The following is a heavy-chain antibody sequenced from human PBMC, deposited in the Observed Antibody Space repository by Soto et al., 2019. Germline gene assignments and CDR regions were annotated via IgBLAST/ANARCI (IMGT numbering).Heavy chain of an antibody. CDR3: ARGSPDYGDYRVQYFQH. J-gene: IGHJ1*01. D-gene: IGHD4-17*01. CDR1: GGTFSSYA. V-gene: IGHV1-69*01. CDR2: IIPIFGTA. Sequence: QVQLVQSGAEVKKPGSSVKVSCKASGGTFSSYAISWVRQAPGQGLEWMGGIIPIFGTANYAQKFQGRVTITADESTSTAYMELSSLRSEETAVYYCARGSPDYGDYRVQYFQHWARAPWSPSPQ.